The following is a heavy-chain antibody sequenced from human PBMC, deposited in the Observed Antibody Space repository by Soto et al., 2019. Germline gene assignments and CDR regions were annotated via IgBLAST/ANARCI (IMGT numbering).Heavy chain of an antibody. D-gene: IGHD3-3*01. J-gene: IGHJ5*02. CDR1: GGSISSGGYS. CDR3: ARGRDYDFWSGPRCFDP. CDR2: SYHSGST. V-gene: IGHV4-30-2*01. Sequence: SETLSLTCAVSGGSISSGGYSWSWIRQPPGKGLEWIGYSYHSGSTYYNPSLKSRVTISVDRSKNQFSLKLSSVTAADTAVYYCARGRDYDFWSGPRCFDPWGQGTLVTVSS.